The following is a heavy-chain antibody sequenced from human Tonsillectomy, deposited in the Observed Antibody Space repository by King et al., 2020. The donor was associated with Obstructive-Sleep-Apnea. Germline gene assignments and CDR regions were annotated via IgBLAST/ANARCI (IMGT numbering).Heavy chain of an antibody. V-gene: IGHV3-74*01. D-gene: IGHD1-26*01. CDR3: ARDRGGAGPTTTDY. CDR1: GFTFRTSW. CDR2: INSDGSST. Sequence: EVQLVESGGGLVQPGGSLRLSCAASGFTFRTSWMHWVRQAPGKGLVWVSRINSDGSSTLYADFVKGRFTITRDNAKNTMDLQMNSLRAEDTAVYYCARDRGGAGPTTTDYWGQGTLVTVSS. J-gene: IGHJ4*02.